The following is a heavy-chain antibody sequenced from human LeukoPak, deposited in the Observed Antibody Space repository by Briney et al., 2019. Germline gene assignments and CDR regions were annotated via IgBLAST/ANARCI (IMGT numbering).Heavy chain of an antibody. CDR3: ARDEYYDTSGYYGYYFDF. J-gene: IGHJ4*01. Sequence: GGSLRLSCVMSGFTFSRHAMNWVRQAPGKGLEWVSAISGGADSTFYSDSVQGRFTISRDNYENTLYLQMNSLRAEDTAVYYCARDEYYDTSGYYGYYFDFWGHGNLVTVSS. V-gene: IGHV3-23*01. CDR2: ISGGADST. D-gene: IGHD3-22*01. CDR1: GFTFSRHA.